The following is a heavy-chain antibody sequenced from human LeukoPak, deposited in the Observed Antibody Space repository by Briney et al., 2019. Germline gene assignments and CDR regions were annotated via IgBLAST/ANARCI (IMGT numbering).Heavy chain of an antibody. CDR1: GGSISSSSYY. CDR2: IYYSGST. J-gene: IGHJ4*02. CDR3: ARTGYSPLGFDY. V-gene: IGHV4-39*07. Sequence: SETLSLTCTVSGGSISSSSYYWGWIRQPPGKGLEWIGSIYYSGSTYYNPPLKSRVTISVDTSKNQFSLKLSSVTAADTAVYYCARTGYSPLGFDYWGQGTLVTVSS. D-gene: IGHD6-13*01.